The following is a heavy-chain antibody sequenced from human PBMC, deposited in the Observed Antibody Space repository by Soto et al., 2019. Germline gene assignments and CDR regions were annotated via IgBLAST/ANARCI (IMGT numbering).Heavy chain of an antibody. CDR2: INSDGSST. Sequence: PGGSMRLSCAASGFTFGGYWMHWVRQEPGKGLVWVSRINSDGSSTSYADSVKGRFTISRDNAKNTLYLQMNSLRAEDTAVYYCATSITQWFGELYYFDYWGQGTLVTVSS. CDR3: ATSITQWFGELYYFDY. J-gene: IGHJ4*02. D-gene: IGHD3-10*01. CDR1: GFTFGGYW. V-gene: IGHV3-74*01.